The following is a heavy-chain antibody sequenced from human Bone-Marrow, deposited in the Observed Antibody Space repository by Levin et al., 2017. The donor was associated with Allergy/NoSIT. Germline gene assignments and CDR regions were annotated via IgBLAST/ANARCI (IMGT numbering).Heavy chain of an antibody. Sequence: PGGSLRLSCATSGFSFSNYALTWVRQAPGKGLEWVSGIGDSGGTTYYADSVKGRFTISRDNSKNTLYLQMNSLRAEDTAIYYCAKDAYSSSYINWFDLWGQGTLVTVSS. CDR2: IGDSGGTT. V-gene: IGHV3-23*01. CDR3: AKDAYSSSYINWFDL. CDR1: GFSFSNYA. J-gene: IGHJ5*02. D-gene: IGHD6-6*01.